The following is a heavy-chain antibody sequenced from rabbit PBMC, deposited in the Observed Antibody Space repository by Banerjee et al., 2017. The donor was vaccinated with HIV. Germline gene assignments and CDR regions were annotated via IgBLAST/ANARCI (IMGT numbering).Heavy chain of an antibody. Sequence: QEQLVESGGGLVKPEGSLTLTCKASGIDFRSYGISWVRQAPGKGLEWIAYIYPDYDKTDYASWVNGRFTISLDYAQKMVFLQMTSLTAADTATYFCARGWMGYSAPGVVNYGMDLWGQGTLVTVS. CDR3: ARGWMGYSAPGVVNYGMDL. V-gene: IGHV1S47*01. D-gene: IGHD1-1*01. J-gene: IGHJ6*01. CDR2: IYPDYDKT. CDR1: GIDFRSYG.